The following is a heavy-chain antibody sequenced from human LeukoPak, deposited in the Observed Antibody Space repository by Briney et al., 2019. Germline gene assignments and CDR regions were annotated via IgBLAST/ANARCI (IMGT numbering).Heavy chain of an antibody. J-gene: IGHJ4*02. D-gene: IGHD3-22*01. CDR3: AREYYYDSSASPLGY. CDR2: IYHIGYT. CDR1: GYSISSGYY. Sequence: PSETLSLTCTVSGYSISSGYYWGWIRQPPGKGLEWIGTIYHIGYTYYNPSVKSRVTISIDTSKNQFSLKLSSVTAADTAVYYCAREYYYDSSASPLGYWGQGTLVTVSS. V-gene: IGHV4-38-2*02.